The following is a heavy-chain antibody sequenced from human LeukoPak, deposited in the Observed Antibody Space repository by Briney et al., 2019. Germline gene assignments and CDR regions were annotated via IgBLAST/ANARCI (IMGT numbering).Heavy chain of an antibody. Sequence: PSETLSRTCTVSGGSISSGSYYWSWIRQPAGKGLEWIGRIYTSGSTNYNPSLKSRVTISVDTSKNQFSLKLSSVTAADTAVYYCARSKLRLDPWGQGTLVTVSS. CDR1: GGSISSGSYY. D-gene: IGHD4-17*01. CDR3: ARSKLRLDP. V-gene: IGHV4-61*02. CDR2: IYTSGST. J-gene: IGHJ5*01.